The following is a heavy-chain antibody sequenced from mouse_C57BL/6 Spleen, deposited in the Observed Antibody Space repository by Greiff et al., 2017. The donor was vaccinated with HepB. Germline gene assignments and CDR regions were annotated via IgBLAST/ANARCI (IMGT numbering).Heavy chain of an antibody. CDR3: ARSLPYYYGSSY. CDR1: GYTFTDYY. CDR2: INPNNGGT. D-gene: IGHD1-1*01. V-gene: IGHV1-26*01. Sequence: VQLQQSGPELVKISCKASGYTFTDYYMNWVKQSHGKSLEWIGDINPNNGGTSYNQKFKGKATLTVDKSSSTAYMELRSLTSEDSAVYYCARSLPYYYGSSYWGQGTTLTVSS. J-gene: IGHJ2*01.